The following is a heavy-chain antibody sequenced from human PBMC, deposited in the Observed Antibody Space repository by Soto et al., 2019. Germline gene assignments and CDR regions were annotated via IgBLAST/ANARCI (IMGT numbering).Heavy chain of an antibody. CDR1: GGSMRSGGYY. Sequence: SETLSLTCTVSGGSMRSGGYYWRWIRQHPGKGLEWIGYIYSSGSTYYNPALKSRVTISVDTSKNQFSLKLSSVTAADTAVYYCASYKNWNQPFDPWGQGTLVTVS. V-gene: IGHV4-31*03. J-gene: IGHJ5*02. CDR2: IYSSGST. CDR3: ASYKNWNQPFDP. D-gene: IGHD1-1*01.